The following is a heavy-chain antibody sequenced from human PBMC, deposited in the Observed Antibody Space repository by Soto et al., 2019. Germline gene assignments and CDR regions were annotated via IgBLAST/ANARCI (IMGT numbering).Heavy chain of an antibody. V-gene: IGHV3-23*01. D-gene: IGHD5-12*01. J-gene: IGHJ4*01. Sequence: PXGCLRLSFGALGFTVSSYAVNWVRQTPGKGLECVSSISGSGDETYYTDSVKGRFTISRDNSKNTVYLQMNGLRAEDTAVYYCAKRARDGYNSPIDYWGHGTMVTVS. CDR3: AKRARDGYNSPIDY. CDR1: GFTVSSYA. CDR2: ISGSGDET.